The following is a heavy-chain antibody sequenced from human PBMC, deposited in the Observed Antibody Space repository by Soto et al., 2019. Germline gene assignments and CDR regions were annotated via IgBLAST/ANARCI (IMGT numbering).Heavy chain of an antibody. CDR1: GYTFTSYD. CDR3: ARGLTTVTTREDY. D-gene: IGHD4-17*01. J-gene: IGHJ4*02. Sequence: QVQLVQSGAEVKKPGASVQVSCKASGYTFTSYDINWVRQATGQGIEWMGWMNPNSGNTGYAQKFQGRVTMTRNTSIRTAYMELSSLRSEDTAVYYWARGLTTVTTREDYWGQGTLVTVSS. CDR2: MNPNSGNT. V-gene: IGHV1-8*01.